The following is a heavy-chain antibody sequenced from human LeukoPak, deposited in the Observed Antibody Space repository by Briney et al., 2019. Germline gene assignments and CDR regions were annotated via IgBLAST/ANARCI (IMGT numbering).Heavy chain of an antibody. J-gene: IGHJ6*03. CDR2: LYSGGDT. D-gene: IGHD2/OR15-2a*01. CDR3: ARGENYYFHTDV. Sequence: GGSLRLSCAASGFSVSDSYMSWVRQAPGKGLEWVSILYSGGDTSYSTSVRGRSTISRDNSKNTLYLQMNTLSAADTAVYFCARGENYYFHTDVWGKGATVTVSS. V-gene: IGHV3-66*02. CDR1: GFSVSDSY.